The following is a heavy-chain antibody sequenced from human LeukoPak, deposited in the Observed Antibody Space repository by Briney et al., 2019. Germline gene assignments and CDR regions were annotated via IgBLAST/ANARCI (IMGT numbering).Heavy chain of an antibody. D-gene: IGHD1-26*01. Sequence: PGGSLRLSCAASGFTFSSYAMSWVRQAPGKGLEWVSAISGSGGSTYYADSVKGRFTISRDNSKNTLYLQMNSLRAEDTAVYYCARGGYSGSGGFDYWGQGTLVTVSS. CDR2: ISGSGGST. CDR1: GFTFSSYA. J-gene: IGHJ4*02. V-gene: IGHV3-23*01. CDR3: ARGGYSGSGGFDY.